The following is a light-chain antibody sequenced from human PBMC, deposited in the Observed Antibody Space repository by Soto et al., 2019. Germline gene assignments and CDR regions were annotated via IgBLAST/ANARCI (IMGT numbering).Light chain of an antibody. CDR1: QSVSSY. CDR3: QQRINWPPLT. V-gene: IGKV3-11*01. J-gene: IGKJ4*01. Sequence: DIVLTQSPASLSLSPGERATISCRASQSVSSYLAWYQQKPGKAPRLLVYDASNRATGIPARFSGSGSGTAFTPTTSSLEPEDFSVYYCQQRINWPPLTFGGGTKVEIK. CDR2: DAS.